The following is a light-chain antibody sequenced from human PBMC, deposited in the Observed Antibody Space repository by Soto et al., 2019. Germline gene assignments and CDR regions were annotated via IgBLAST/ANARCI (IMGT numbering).Light chain of an antibody. J-gene: IGKJ5*01. CDR1: QSVSRGY. CDR3: QQYDRAPPIT. Sequence: EIVLTQSPGTLSLSPGERATLSCRASQSVSRGYLAWYQKKPGQAPRLLIYGTSSRATGIPDRFSASVSGTDFTLTISRLEPEDFALYYCQQYDRAPPITFGQGTRLEI. V-gene: IGKV3-20*01. CDR2: GTS.